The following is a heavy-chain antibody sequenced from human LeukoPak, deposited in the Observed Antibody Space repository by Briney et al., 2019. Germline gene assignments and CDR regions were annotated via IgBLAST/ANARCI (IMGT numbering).Heavy chain of an antibody. CDR3: ARAGSGRSPDWFDP. J-gene: IGHJ5*02. CDR1: GFTFSSYG. V-gene: IGHV3-23*01. D-gene: IGHD1-26*01. CDR2: ISGSGGST. Sequence: GGTLRLSCAASGFTFSSYGMSWVRQAPGKGLEWVSAISGSGGSTYYADSVKGRFTISRDNAKNSLYLQMNSLRAEDTAVYYCARAGSGRSPDWFDPWGQGTLVTVSS.